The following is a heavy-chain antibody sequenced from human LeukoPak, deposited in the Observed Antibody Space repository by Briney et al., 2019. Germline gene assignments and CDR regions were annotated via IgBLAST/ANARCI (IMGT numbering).Heavy chain of an antibody. V-gene: IGHV4-61*02. CDR2: IYARGCT. D-gene: IGHD2-2*01. CDR1: GGSISSVNYY. CDR3: ARVVPGYCSTTSCYDVDAFDI. J-gene: IGHJ3*02. Sequence: SQTLSLTCTVSGGSISSVNYYWSWIRQPAGKGLEWIGRIYARGCTNYNPSLKSRVTLPVDASKQQFSLTLSSVTAADTPVYFCARVVPGYCSTTSCYDVDAFDIWGQGTRVTVSS.